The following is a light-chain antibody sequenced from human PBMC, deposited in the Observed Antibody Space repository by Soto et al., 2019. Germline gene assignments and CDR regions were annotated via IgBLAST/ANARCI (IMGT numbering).Light chain of an antibody. J-gene: IGLJ1*01. CDR2: SSN. V-gene: IGLV1-44*01. CDR3: AAWDDSLNGYV. Sequence: QSALTQPPSASGTPGQRVTISCSGSSSNIGSNTVNWYQQLPGTAPKLLIYSSNQRPSGVPDRFSGSKSGTSASLAISGLQSEDEADYYCAAWDDSLNGYVFGTGTK. CDR1: SSNIGSNT.